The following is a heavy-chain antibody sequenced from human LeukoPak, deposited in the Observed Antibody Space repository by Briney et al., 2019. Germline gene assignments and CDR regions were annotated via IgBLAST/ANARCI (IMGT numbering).Heavy chain of an antibody. CDR2: IYSCGST. V-gene: IGHV3-66*03. CDR1: GFTVSSNY. J-gene: IGHJ4*02. D-gene: IGHD2-15*01. CDR3: ARDRGYCSGGSCYPSFDY. Sequence: PGGSLRLSCAASGFTVSSNYMSWVRQAPGKGLEWVSVIYSCGSTYYADSVKGRFAISRDNSKNKLYLQMNSLRAEDTAVYYCARDRGYCSGGSCYPSFDYWGQGTLVTVSS.